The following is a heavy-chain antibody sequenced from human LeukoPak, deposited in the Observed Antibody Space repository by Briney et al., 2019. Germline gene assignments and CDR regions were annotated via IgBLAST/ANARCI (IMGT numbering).Heavy chain of an antibody. CDR2: ISGSGGTT. Sequence: GGSLRLPCAASGFTFNNYAMTWVRQAPGKGLGWVSSISGSGGTTYYADSVKGRFTISRDNSKNTLSLQMNSLRAEDTAVYYCAKGLSSGPGRFDYWGQGTLVTVFS. J-gene: IGHJ4*02. D-gene: IGHD6-19*01. V-gene: IGHV3-23*01. CDR3: AKGLSSGPGRFDY. CDR1: GFTFNNYA.